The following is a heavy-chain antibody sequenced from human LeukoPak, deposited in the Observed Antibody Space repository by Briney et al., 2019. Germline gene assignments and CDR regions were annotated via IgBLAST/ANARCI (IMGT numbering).Heavy chain of an antibody. Sequence: TGGSLRLSCAASGFTVSTNYMSWVRQAPGRGLEWVSVIFSDGTTHYADSVKGRFTISRDNSKNTVYLQMNSLRAEDTAVYYCARAYSSSWYGVYWGQGTLVTVSS. V-gene: IGHV3-53*01. CDR1: GFTVSTNY. CDR2: IFSDGTT. D-gene: IGHD6-13*01. CDR3: ARAYSSSWYGVY. J-gene: IGHJ4*02.